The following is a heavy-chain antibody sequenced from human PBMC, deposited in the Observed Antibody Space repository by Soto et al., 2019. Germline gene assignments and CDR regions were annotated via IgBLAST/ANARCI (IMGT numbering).Heavy chain of an antibody. D-gene: IGHD3-22*01. J-gene: IGHJ4*02. V-gene: IGHV3-48*03. Sequence: SGGSLRLSCAASGFTFSSYEMNWVRQAPGKGLEWVSYISSSGSTIYYADSVKGRFTISRDNAKNSLYLQMNSLRAEDTAVYYCARAFNYYDSSGYPDYWGQGTLVTSPQ. CDR3: ARAFNYYDSSGYPDY. CDR1: GFTFSSYE. CDR2: ISSSGSTI.